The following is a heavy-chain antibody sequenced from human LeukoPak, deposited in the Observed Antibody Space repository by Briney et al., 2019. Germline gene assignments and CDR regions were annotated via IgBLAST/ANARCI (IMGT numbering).Heavy chain of an antibody. CDR3: ARKEGYCSGGSCYPTTNWYFDL. J-gene: IGHJ2*01. Sequence: PSETLSLTCTVSGGSISSSSYYWGWIRQPPGKGLEWIGSIYYSGSTYYNPSLKSRVTISVDTSKNQFSLKLSSVTAADTAVYYCARKEGYCSGGSCYPTTNWYFDLWGRGTLVTVSS. CDR2: IYYSGST. D-gene: IGHD2-15*01. CDR1: GGSISSSSYY. V-gene: IGHV4-39*07.